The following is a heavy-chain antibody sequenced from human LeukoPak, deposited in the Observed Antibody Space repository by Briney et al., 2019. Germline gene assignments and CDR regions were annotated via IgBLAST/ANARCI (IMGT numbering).Heavy chain of an antibody. Sequence: PGGSLRLSCAASGFTFSSYWMSWVRQAPGKGLEWVANIKQDGSEKYYVDSVKGRFTISRDNAKNSLYLQMNSLRAESTAVYYCARVSGMWVPAASQSAFDPWGQGTLVTVSS. D-gene: IGHD2-2*01. J-gene: IGHJ5*02. CDR1: GFTFSSYW. CDR2: IKQDGSEK. CDR3: ARVSGMWVPAASQSAFDP. V-gene: IGHV3-7*04.